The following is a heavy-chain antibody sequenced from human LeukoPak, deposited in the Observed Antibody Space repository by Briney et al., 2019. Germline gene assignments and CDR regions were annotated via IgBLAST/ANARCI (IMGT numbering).Heavy chain of an antibody. D-gene: IGHD2-2*01. J-gene: IGHJ6*03. CDR2: ISAYSGNT. CDR1: GYTFTSYG. CDR3: ARDRTRVVPAAIYYYYMDV. Sequence: ASVKVSCKASGYTFTSYGISWVRQAPGQGLEWMGWISAYSGNTNYAQKFQGRVTMTRDTSISTAYMELSRLRSDDTAVYYCARDRTRVVPAAIYYYYMDVWGKGTTVTVSS. V-gene: IGHV1-18*01.